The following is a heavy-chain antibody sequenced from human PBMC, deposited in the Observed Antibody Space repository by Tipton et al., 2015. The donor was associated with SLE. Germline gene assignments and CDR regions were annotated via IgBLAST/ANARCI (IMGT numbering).Heavy chain of an antibody. CDR1: GGSFSGYY. D-gene: IGHD3-3*01. Sequence: TLSLTCAVYGGSFSGYYWSWIRQPPGKGLEWIGEINHSGSTNYNPSLKSRVTISVDTSKNQFSLKLSSVTAADTAVYYCARASSCAVLRFLEWVSCAFDIWGQGTMVTVSS. CDR2: INHSGST. CDR3: ARASSCAVLRFLEWVSCAFDI. J-gene: IGHJ3*02. V-gene: IGHV4-34*01.